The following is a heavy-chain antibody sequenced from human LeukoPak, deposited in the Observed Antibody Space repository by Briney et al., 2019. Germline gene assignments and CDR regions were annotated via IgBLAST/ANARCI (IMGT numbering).Heavy chain of an antibody. Sequence: PGGSLRLSCAASGFTFSSYAMSWVRQAPGKGLEWVSAISGSGGSTYYADSVKGRFTISRDNSMNTLYLQMNTLRPEDTAVYSCAKNGRGYSSDYFDYWGQGTLVTVSS. D-gene: IGHD5-18*01. CDR1: GFTFSSYA. CDR3: AKNGRGYSSDYFDY. J-gene: IGHJ4*02. V-gene: IGHV3-23*01. CDR2: ISGSGGST.